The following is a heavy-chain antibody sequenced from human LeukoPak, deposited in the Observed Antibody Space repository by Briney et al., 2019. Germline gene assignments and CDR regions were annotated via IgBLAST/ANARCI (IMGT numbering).Heavy chain of an antibody. J-gene: IGHJ6*02. CDR3: AGWFGEFHGMDV. CDR1: GYTLTELS. Sequence: ASVKVSCKVSGYTLTELSMHWVRQAPGKGLEWMGGFDPEDGETIYAQKFQGRVTMTEDTSTDTAYMELSSLRSEDTAVYYCAGWFGEFHGMDVWGQGTTVTVSS. CDR2: FDPEDGET. V-gene: IGHV1-24*01. D-gene: IGHD3-10*01.